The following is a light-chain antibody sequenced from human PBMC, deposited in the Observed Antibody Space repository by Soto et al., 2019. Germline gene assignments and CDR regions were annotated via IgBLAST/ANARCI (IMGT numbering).Light chain of an antibody. CDR3: QQRVNWLT. J-gene: IGKJ4*01. CDR2: DAS. CDR1: QSVGTY. V-gene: IGKV3-11*01. Sequence: EIVLTQSPAILSLSPGERATLSCRASQSVGTYLDWYQQKLGQAPRLLIYDASNRATGIPARFSGSGSGTDFTLNISSLEPEDFAVYYCQQRVNWLTFGGGTKVEL.